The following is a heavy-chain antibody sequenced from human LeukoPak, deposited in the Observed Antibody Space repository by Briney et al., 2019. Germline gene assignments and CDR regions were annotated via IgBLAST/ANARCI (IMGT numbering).Heavy chain of an antibody. J-gene: IGHJ4*02. CDR3: ARGGGDY. D-gene: IGHD2-15*01. CDR2: IYSGGST. CDR1: GFIVSSSY. Sequence: PGGSLRLSCAAFGFIVSSSYMIWVRQAPGKGLEWVSVIYSGGSTYYADSVKGRFTISRDNSKNTLYLQMNSLRADDTAVYYCARGGGDYWGQGTLVTVSS. V-gene: IGHV3-53*01.